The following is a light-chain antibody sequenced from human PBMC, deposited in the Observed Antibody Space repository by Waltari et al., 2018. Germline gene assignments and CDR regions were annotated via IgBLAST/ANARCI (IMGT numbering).Light chain of an antibody. V-gene: IGLV3-1*01. CDR3: QAWDSGVV. CDR2: QNT. J-gene: IGLJ2*01. Sequence: SYELTQPPSVSVSPGQTASIPCSGDKLGNKFAYWYQQKAGQSPVLVIYQNTKRPSGIPERFSGSNSGNTATLTISGTQAMDEADYYCQAWDSGVVFGRGTKLTVL. CDR1: KLGNKF.